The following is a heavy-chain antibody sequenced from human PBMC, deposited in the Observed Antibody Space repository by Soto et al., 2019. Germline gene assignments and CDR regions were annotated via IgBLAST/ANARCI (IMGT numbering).Heavy chain of an antibody. D-gene: IGHD3-22*01. CDR1: GGSISSGGYY. CDR3: ARDRPYDSSGTQLDP. V-gene: IGHV4-31*03. Sequence: SETLSLTCTVSGGSISSGGYYWSWIRQHPGKGLEWIGYIYYSGSTYYNPSLKSRVTISVDTSKNQFSLKLSSVTAADTAVYYCARDRPYDSSGTQLDPWGQGTLVTAPQ. CDR2: IYYSGST. J-gene: IGHJ5*02.